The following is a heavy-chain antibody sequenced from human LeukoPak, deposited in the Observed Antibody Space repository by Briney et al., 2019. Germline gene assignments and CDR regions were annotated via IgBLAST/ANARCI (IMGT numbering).Heavy chain of an antibody. J-gene: IGHJ4*02. CDR3: ARLGSNYAFDY. CDR2: IDPSDSYT. V-gene: IGHV5-10-1*01. D-gene: IGHD4-11*01. CDR1: GYSFASYW. Sequence: TLGESLTISCRGSGYSFASYWISWVRQMPGKGLEWMGRIDPSDSYTNYSPSFQGHVTISADKSTSTAYLQWSSLKASDTAMYYCARLGSNYAFDYWGQGTLVTVSS.